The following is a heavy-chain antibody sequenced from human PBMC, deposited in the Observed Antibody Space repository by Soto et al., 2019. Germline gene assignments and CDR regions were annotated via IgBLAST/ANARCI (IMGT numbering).Heavy chain of an antibody. CDR1: GFTFSSYS. CDR3: ARAGYDILTGYTRTHFDY. D-gene: IGHD3-9*01. J-gene: IGHJ4*02. CDR2: ISSSSSTI. Sequence: GGSLRLSCAASGFTFSSYSMNWVRQAPGKGLEWVSYISSSSSTIYYADSVKGRFTISRDNAKNSLYLQMNSLRDEDTAVYYCARAGYDILTGYTRTHFDYWGQGTLVTVSS. V-gene: IGHV3-48*02.